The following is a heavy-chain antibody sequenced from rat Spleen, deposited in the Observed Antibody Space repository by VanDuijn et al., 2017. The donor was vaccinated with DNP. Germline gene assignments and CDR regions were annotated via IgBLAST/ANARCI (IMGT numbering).Heavy chain of an antibody. CDR1: GFIFSNYW. CDR3: TTDSYGAFDY. D-gene: IGHD1-3*01. J-gene: IGHJ2*01. V-gene: IGHV5-31*01. CDR2: ITNTGGST. Sequence: EVQLVESGGGPVQPGRSLKLSCVASGFIFSNYWMTWIRQAPGKGLEWVASITNTGGSTYYQDSVKGRLTISRDNAKSTLYLQMDSLRSEDTATYYCTTDSYGAFDYWGQGVMVTVSS.